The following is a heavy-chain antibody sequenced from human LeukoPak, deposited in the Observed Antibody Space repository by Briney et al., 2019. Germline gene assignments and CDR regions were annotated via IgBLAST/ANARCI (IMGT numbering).Heavy chain of an antibody. CDR3: ARARDGHINNWFDP. Sequence: SETLPLTCTVSGGSINSYYWSWIRQPPGRGLEWIGYIYYSGSTNYNPSLKSRVTISVDTSKNQFSLKMSSVTAADTAVYYCARARDGHINNWFDPWGQGTLVIVSS. D-gene: IGHD5-24*01. CDR2: IYYSGST. CDR1: GGSINSYY. J-gene: IGHJ5*02. V-gene: IGHV4-59*01.